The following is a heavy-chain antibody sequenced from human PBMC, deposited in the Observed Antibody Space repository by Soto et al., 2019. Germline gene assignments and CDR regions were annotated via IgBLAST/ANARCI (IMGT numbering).Heavy chain of an antibody. CDR1: GFSLRTTGVG. J-gene: IGHJ4*02. Sequence: QITLKESGPTLVKPTQTLTLTCTYSGFSLRTTGVGVGWIRQPPGKALEWLGIIYWDDDKRYSPSLKSRLTLXXDISKSQVVRTMTNMGPVDTATYFCAHTWGLPFDYWGPGNLVIVSS. V-gene: IGHV2-5*02. CDR2: IYWDDDK. D-gene: IGHD3-16*01. CDR3: AHTWGLPFDY.